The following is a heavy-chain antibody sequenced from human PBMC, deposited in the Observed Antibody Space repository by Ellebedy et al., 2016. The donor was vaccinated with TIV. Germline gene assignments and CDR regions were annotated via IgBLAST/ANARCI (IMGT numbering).Heavy chain of an antibody. CDR2: IKQDGSEK. D-gene: IGHD3-10*01. CDR3: ARDGSAYYGSGSYYLDY. Sequence: PGGSLRLSCAVSGFTFSNYWMTWVRQAPGKGLEWVANIKQDGSEKNYVDSVKGRFTISRDNAKNSLYLQMNSLRAEDTAVYYCARDGSAYYGSGSYYLDYWGQGTLVTVSS. J-gene: IGHJ4*02. CDR1: GFTFSNYW. V-gene: IGHV3-7*01.